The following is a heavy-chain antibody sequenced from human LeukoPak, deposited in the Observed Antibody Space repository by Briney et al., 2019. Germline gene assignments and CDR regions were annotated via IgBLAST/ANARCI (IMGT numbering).Heavy chain of an antibody. Sequence: PGGSLRLSCAASGFTFSSYSLNWVRQAPGKGLGGVSSINITSSYVYYADAEDGQCSISRDNAKYSLYLHMKSLRVEDTAVYYCAREGEYCSGGSCADFDYWGQGTLVTVSS. D-gene: IGHD2-15*01. V-gene: IGHV3-21*01. CDR3: AREGEYCSGGSCADFDY. CDR1: GFTFSSYS. J-gene: IGHJ4*02. CDR2: INITSSYV.